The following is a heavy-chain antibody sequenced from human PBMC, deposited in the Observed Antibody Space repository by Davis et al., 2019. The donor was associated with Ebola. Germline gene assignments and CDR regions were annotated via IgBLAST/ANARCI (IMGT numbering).Heavy chain of an antibody. Sequence: GGSLSLSCEASAFTFSNYWMSWVRQAPGKGLEWVANIRQDGSQKYYVDSVKGRFTISRDNAKNSLFLQMNSLRAEDTAVYYCARGNYGDYIGKSGGILDYWGQGTLVTVSS. CDR2: IRQDGSQK. CDR3: ARGNYGDYIGKSGGILDY. CDR1: AFTFSNYW. D-gene: IGHD4-17*01. J-gene: IGHJ4*02. V-gene: IGHV3-7*01.